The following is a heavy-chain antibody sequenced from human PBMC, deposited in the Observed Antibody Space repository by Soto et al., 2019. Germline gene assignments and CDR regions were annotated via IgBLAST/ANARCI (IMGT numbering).Heavy chain of an antibody. CDR2: ISSSGGNT. CDR1: GFTSSDYA. CDR3: AKNGASSKTWYMWYYALDV. V-gene: IGHV3-23*01. J-gene: IGHJ6*02. Sequence: PGGSLRLSCADSGFTSSDYAMTWVRQAPGKGLEWVSGISSSGGNTYYADSVKGRFTITRDNSKNTLSLQMDSLRAEDTAVYYCAKNGASSKTWYMWYYALDVWGQGTTVTVSS. D-gene: IGHD6-13*01.